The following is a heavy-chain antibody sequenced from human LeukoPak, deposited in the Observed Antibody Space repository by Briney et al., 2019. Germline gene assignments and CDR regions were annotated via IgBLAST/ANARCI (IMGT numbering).Heavy chain of an antibody. CDR1: GGSISSYY. CDR2: IYTSGST. J-gene: IGHJ4*02. CDR3: ARVRVVGYYGSGSYISRENYFDY. D-gene: IGHD3-10*01. Sequence: SETLFLTCTVSGGSISSYYWSWIRQPAGKGLEWIGRIYTSGSTNYNPSLKSRVTMSVDTSKNQFSLKLSSVTAADTAVYYCARVRVVGYYGSGSYISRENYFDYWGQGTLVTVSS. V-gene: IGHV4-4*07.